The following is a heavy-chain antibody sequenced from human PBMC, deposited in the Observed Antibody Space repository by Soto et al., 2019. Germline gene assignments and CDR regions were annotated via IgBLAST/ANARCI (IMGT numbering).Heavy chain of an antibody. D-gene: IGHD6-19*01. J-gene: IGHJ4*02. CDR1: GFTFSDHH. CDR3: ARAGSSGWYYFDY. V-gene: IGHV3-72*01. Sequence: PGGSLRLSCAASGFTFSDHHMDWVRQAPGRGLEWVGRTRNKANSYTTEYAASLKARFAISRDDSKNSLYLQMNSLTTEDTAVYYCARAGSSGWYYFDYWGQGTLVTVS. CDR2: TRNKANSYTT.